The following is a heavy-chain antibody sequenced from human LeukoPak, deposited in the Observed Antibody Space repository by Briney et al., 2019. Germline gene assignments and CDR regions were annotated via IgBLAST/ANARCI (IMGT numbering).Heavy chain of an antibody. D-gene: IGHD3-22*01. V-gene: IGHV1-69*05. Sequence: ASVKVSCKASGGTFSSYAISWVRQAPGQGLEWMGGIIPIFGTANYAQKFQGRVTITTDESTSTAYMELSSLRSEDTAVYYCASYPRWYDSSGYPYYFDYWGQGTLVTVSS. CDR2: IIPIFGTA. CDR3: ASYPRWYDSSGYPYYFDY. J-gene: IGHJ4*02. CDR1: GGTFSSYA.